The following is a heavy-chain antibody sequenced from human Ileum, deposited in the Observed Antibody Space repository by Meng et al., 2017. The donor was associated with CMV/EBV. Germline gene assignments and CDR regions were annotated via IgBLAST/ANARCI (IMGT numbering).Heavy chain of an antibody. J-gene: IGHJ4*02. D-gene: IGHD3-3*01. CDR3: VRGGPSGTLKYFDY. Sequence: GGSLRLSCVASGFTFSSYEMNWVRQIPGKGLEWISYISASTSAIYYAASVKGRFTISRDNVKNSLYLLMESLRADDTAIYYCVRGGPSGTLKYFDYWGQGALVTVSS. CDR1: GFTFSSYE. V-gene: IGHV3-48*03. CDR2: ISASTSAI.